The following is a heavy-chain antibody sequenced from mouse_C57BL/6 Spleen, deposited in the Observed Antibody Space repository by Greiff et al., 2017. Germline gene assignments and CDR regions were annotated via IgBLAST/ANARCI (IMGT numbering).Heavy chain of an antibody. Sequence: EVQGVESGGGLVKPGGSLKLSCAASGFTFSSYAMSWVRQTPEKRLEWVATLSDGGSYTYYTDNVKGRFTISRDNAKNNLYLQMSHLKSEDTAMYYCARDSGDVGYWYFDVRGTGTTVTVSS. CDR1: GFTFSSYA. CDR2: LSDGGSYT. J-gene: IGHJ1*03. V-gene: IGHV5-4*01. CDR3: ARDSGDVGYWYFDV.